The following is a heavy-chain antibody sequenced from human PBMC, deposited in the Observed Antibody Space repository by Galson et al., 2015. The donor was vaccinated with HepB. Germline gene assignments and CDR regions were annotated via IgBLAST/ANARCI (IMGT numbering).Heavy chain of an antibody. CDR2: ISYDGSTK. CDR1: GFTFSSYG. D-gene: IGHD2-2*01. Sequence: SLRLSCAASGFTFSSYGMHWVRQAPGKGLEWVAVISYDGSTKYYADSVKGRFTISRDNSKNTLYLQMNSLRAEDTAVYYCAKCLEYQLLIDYWGQGTLVTVSS. CDR3: AKCLEYQLLIDY. V-gene: IGHV3-30*18. J-gene: IGHJ4*02.